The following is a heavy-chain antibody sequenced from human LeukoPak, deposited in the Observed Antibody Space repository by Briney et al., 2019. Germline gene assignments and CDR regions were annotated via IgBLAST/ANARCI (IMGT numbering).Heavy chain of an antibody. J-gene: IGHJ3*02. V-gene: IGHV4-38-2*02. Sequence: SETLSLTCTVSGYSISSGYYWGWIRQPPGKGLEWIGSIYHSGRTYYNPSLKSRVTISVDTSKNQFSLRLNSVTAADTAVYYCAKSNGYGLIDIWGQGTMVTVSS. D-gene: IGHD3-10*01. CDR3: AKSNGYGLIDI. CDR1: GYSISSGYY. CDR2: IYHSGRT.